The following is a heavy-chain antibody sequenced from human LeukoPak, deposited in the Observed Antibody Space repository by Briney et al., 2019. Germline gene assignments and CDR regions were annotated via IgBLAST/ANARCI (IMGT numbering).Heavy chain of an antibody. Sequence: SETLSLTCTVSGGSISSGGYYWSWIRQHPGEGLEWNGYIYFSGSNYSNPYLKGRVTISVDTSKNQFSLNLSSVTAADRAVYYCARYCICGSCSRDSFDIWGQGTIATVSS. D-gene: IGHD2-15*01. CDR2: IYFSGSN. CDR1: GGSISSGGYY. J-gene: IGHJ3*02. CDR3: ARYCICGSCSRDSFDI. V-gene: IGHV4-31*03.